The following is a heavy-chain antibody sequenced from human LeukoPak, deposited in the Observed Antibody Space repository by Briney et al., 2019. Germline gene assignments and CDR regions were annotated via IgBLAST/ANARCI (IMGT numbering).Heavy chain of an antibody. CDR2: FDPEDGET. V-gene: IGHV1-24*01. Sequence: ASVKVSCKVSGYTLTELSMHWVRQAPGKGLEWMGGFDPEDGETIYAQKFQGRVTMTEDTSTDTAYMELSSLRSEDTAVYYCATLADYYDSSGHHHDAFDIWGQGTMVTVSS. D-gene: IGHD3-22*01. CDR3: ATLADYYDSSGHHHDAFDI. J-gene: IGHJ3*02. CDR1: GYTLTELS.